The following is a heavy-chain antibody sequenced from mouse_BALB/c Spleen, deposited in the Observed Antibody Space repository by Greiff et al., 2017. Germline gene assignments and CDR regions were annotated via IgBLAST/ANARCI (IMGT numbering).Heavy chain of an antibody. V-gene: IGHV5-17*02. CDR1: GFTFSSFG. Sequence: EVKLMESGGGLVQPGGSRKLSCAASGFTFSSFGMHWVRQAPEKGLEWVAYISSGSSTIYYADTVKGRFTISRDNPKNTLFLQMTSLRSEDTAMYYCAISTIPRDYAMDYWGQGTSVTVSS. D-gene: IGHD2-1*01. CDR3: AISTIPRDYAMDY. J-gene: IGHJ4*01. CDR2: ISSGSSTI.